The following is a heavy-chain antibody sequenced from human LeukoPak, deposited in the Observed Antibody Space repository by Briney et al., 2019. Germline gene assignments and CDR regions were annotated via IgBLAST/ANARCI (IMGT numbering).Heavy chain of an antibody. CDR1: GFTLSDYY. V-gene: IGHV3-11*05. CDR3: ARAEGGPATAIY. Sequence: SGGSLRLSCAASGFTLSDYYMSWIRQAPGRGLEWVSYISTGSSYTNYADSVKGRFTISRDNAKNSLYLQMNSLRAEDTALYYCARAEGGPATAIYWGPGTLVTVSS. J-gene: IGHJ4*02. CDR2: ISTGSSYT. D-gene: IGHD2-21*02.